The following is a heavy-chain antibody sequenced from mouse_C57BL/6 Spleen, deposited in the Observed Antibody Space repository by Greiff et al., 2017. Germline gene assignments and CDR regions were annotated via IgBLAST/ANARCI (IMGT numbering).Heavy chain of an antibody. Sequence: EVNVVESGGGLVKPGGSLKLSCAASGFTFSSYAMSWVRQTPEKSLEWVATISDGGSYTYYPDNVRGRFTISRDNAKNNLYLQMSHLKSEDTAMYYCARDPIMDYWGQGTSVTVSS. D-gene: IGHD6-5*01. CDR2: ISDGGSYT. CDR1: GFTFSSYA. V-gene: IGHV5-4*01. J-gene: IGHJ4*01. CDR3: ARDPIMDY.